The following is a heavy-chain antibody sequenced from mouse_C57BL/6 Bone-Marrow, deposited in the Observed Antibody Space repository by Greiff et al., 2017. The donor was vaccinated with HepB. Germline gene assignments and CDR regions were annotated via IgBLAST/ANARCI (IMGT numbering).Heavy chain of an antibody. J-gene: IGHJ2*01. Sequence: QVQLQQSGAELARPGASVKLSCKASGYTFTSYGISWVKQRTGQGLEWIGVIYPRSGNTYYNEKFKGKATLTADKSSSTAYMELRSLTSEDSAVYFCARPTVVATHFDYWGQGTTLTVSS. CDR2: IYPRSGNT. CDR3: ARPTVVATHFDY. V-gene: IGHV1-81*01. CDR1: GYTFTSYG. D-gene: IGHD1-1*01.